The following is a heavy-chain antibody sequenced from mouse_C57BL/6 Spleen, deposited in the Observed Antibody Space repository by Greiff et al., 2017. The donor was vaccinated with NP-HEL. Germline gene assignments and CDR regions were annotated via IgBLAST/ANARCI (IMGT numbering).Heavy chain of an antibody. CDR3: ARGGDVGLDFDY. CDR2: IDPSDSET. Sequence: QVQLQQPGAELVRPGSSVKLSCKASGYTFTSYWMHWVKQRPIQGLEWIGNIDPSDSETHYNQKFKDKATLTVDKSSSTAYMQLSSLTSEDSAVYYCARGGDVGLDFDYWGQGTTLTVSS. D-gene: IGHD3-2*02. J-gene: IGHJ2*01. CDR1: GYTFTSYW. V-gene: IGHV1-52*01.